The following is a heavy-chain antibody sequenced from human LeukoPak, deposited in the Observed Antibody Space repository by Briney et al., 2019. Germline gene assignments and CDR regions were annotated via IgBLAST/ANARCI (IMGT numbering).Heavy chain of an antibody. CDR2: ISSSGSYI. D-gene: IGHD6-19*01. CDR3: ARGGDSSGWSNWFDP. J-gene: IGHJ5*02. Sequence: PGGSLRLSCAASGFTFSNYGMHWVRQVPGKGLEWVSSISSSGSYIYYADSVKGRFTISRDNAKNSLYLQMNSLRAEDTAVYYCARGGDSSGWSNWFDPWGQGTLVTVSS. V-gene: IGHV3-21*01. CDR1: GFTFSNYG.